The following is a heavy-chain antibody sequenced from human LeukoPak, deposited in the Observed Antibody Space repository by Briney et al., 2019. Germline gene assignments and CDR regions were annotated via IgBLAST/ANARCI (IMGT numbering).Heavy chain of an antibody. CDR1: GGSISSYY. CDR2: IYYSGST. D-gene: IGHD1-26*01. V-gene: IGHV4-59*01. Sequence: SETLSLTCTVSGGSISSYYWSWIRQPPGEGLEWIGYIYYSGSTNYNPSLKSRVTISVDTSKNQFSLKLSSVTAADTAVYYCARDSGSYYYFDYWGQGTLVTVSS. J-gene: IGHJ4*02. CDR3: ARDSGSYYYFDY.